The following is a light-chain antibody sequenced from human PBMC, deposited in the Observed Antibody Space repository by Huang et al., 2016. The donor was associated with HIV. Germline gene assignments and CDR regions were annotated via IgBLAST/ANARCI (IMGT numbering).Light chain of an antibody. CDR2: AAS. CDR3: QQSYSLLT. CDR1: QSISSY. Sequence: DIQMTQSPSSLSASVGDRVTITCRASQSISSYVNWYQQKPGKAPKLLIYAASSLQSGVPSRFSGSGSGTDFTLTISSLQPEDFATYYCQQSYSLLTFGGGTKVEIK. V-gene: IGKV1-39*01. J-gene: IGKJ4*01.